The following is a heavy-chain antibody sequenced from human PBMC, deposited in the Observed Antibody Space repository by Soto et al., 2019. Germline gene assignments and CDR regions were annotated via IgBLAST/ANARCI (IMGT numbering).Heavy chain of an antibody. CDR1: GFSLSNARMG. CDR2: IFSNDEK. D-gene: IGHD7-27*01. Sequence: SGPTLVNPTETLTLTCTVSGFSLSNARMGVSWIRQPPGKALEWLAHIFSNDEKSYSTSLKSRLTISKDTSKSQVVLTMTNMDPVDTATYYCARSLDPPNSGAIFDYWGQGTLVTVSS. CDR3: ARSLDPPNSGAIFDY. V-gene: IGHV2-26*01. J-gene: IGHJ4*02.